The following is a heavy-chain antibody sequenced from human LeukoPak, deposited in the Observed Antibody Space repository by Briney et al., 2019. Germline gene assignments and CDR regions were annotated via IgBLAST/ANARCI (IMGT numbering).Heavy chain of an antibody. CDR3: ARVGSSSSYFDY. CDR2: INHSGST. CDR1: GGSISSGDYY. Sequence: SETLSLTCTVSGGSISSGDYYWSWIRQPPGKGLEWIGEINHSGSTNYNPSLKSRVTISVDTSKNQFSLKLSSVTAADTAVYYCARVGSSSSYFDYWGQGTLVTVSS. J-gene: IGHJ4*02. D-gene: IGHD6-13*01. V-gene: IGHV4-39*07.